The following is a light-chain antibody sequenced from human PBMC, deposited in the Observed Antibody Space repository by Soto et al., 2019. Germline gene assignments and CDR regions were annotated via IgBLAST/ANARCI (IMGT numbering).Light chain of an antibody. CDR3: HHYHNWPMT. CDR1: QSVSSY. CDR2: DSS. V-gene: IGKV3-15*01. J-gene: IGKJ5*01. Sequence: EIVLTQSPATLSFSPGEIATLSCRASQSVSSYLAWYQQKPGQAPRLLIYDSSTRATGIPARFSGSESGTEFTLTISSLQSEDSAVYYCHHYHNWPMTFGQGTRLEIK.